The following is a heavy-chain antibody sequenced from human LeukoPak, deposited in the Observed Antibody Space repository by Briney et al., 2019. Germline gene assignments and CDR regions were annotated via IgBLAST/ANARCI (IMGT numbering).Heavy chain of an antibody. Sequence: SVKVSCKASGGTFNNYAFSWVRQAPGQGLEWMGRIIPILGIANYAQKFQGRVTITADKSTSTAYMELSSLGSEDTAMYYCARDSVLGCGGDCYTHFDYWGQGTLVTVSS. CDR3: ARDSVLGCGGDCYTHFDY. D-gene: IGHD2-21*02. J-gene: IGHJ4*02. CDR2: IIPILGIA. CDR1: GGTFNNYA. V-gene: IGHV1-69*04.